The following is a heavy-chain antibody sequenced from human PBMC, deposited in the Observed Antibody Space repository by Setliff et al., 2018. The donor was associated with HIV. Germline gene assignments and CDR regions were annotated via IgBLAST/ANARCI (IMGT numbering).Heavy chain of an antibody. Sequence: NPSETLSLTCTVSGGSISISSYYWGWIRQPPGKGLEWIGSIYYSGSTYYNPSLKSRVTISVDTSKNQFSLKLSFVTAADTAVYYCALVTTYYYYYMDVWGKGTTVTVSS. V-gene: IGHV4-39*01. J-gene: IGHJ6*03. D-gene: IGHD4-4*01. CDR2: IYYSGST. CDR3: ALVTTYYYYYMDV. CDR1: GGSISISSYY.